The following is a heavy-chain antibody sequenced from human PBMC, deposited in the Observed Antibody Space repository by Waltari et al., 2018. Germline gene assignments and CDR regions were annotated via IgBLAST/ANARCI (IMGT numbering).Heavy chain of an antibody. V-gene: IGHV4-4*02. Sequence: QVQLQESGPGLVKPSGTLSLTCAVPGGSISSSNWWSGVRQPPGKGLEWIGEIYHSGSTNYNPSLKSRVTISVDKSKNQFSLKLSSVTAADTAVYYCASSLGYCSSTSCYGWFDPWGQGTLVTVSS. CDR2: IYHSGST. D-gene: IGHD2-2*01. J-gene: IGHJ5*02. CDR1: GGSISSSNW. CDR3: ASSLGYCSSTSCYGWFDP.